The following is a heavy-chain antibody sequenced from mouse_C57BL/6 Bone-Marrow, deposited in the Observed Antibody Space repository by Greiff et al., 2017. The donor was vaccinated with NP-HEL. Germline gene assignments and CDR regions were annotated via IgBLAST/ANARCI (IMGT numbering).Heavy chain of an antibody. CDR3: ARSWDGYYGGV. D-gene: IGHD2-3*01. Sequence: QVHVKQSGAELVRPGTSVKVSCKASGYAFTNYLIEWVKQRPGQGLEWIGVINPGSGGTNYNEKFKGKATLTADKSSSTAYMQLSSMTSEDSTVYFCARSWDGYYGGVWGQGTTLTVSS. CDR1: GYAFTNYL. J-gene: IGHJ2*01. CDR2: INPGSGGT. V-gene: IGHV1-54*01.